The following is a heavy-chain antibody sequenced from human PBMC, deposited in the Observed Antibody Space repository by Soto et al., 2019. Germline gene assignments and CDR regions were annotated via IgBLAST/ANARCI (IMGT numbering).Heavy chain of an antibody. CDR3: ARAGPYDFWSGYYTGFDY. D-gene: IGHD3-3*01. J-gene: IGHJ4*02. Sequence: SETLSLTCAVYGGSFSGYYWSWIRQPPGKGLEWIGEINHSGSTNYNPSLKSRVTISVDTSKNQFSLKLSSVTAADTAVYYCARAGPYDFWSGYYTGFDYWGQGTLVTVSS. CDR2: INHSGST. V-gene: IGHV4-34*01. CDR1: GGSFSGYY.